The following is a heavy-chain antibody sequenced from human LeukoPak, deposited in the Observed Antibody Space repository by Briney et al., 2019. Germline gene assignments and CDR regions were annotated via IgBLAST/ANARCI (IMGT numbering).Heavy chain of an antibody. CDR1: GGSISSYY. CDR2: IYYSGST. V-gene: IGHV4-59*01. D-gene: IGHD7-27*01. J-gene: IGHJ5*02. Sequence: TSETLSLTCTVSGGSISSYYWSWIRQPPGKGLEWIGYIYYSGSTNYNPSLKSRVTISVDTSKNQFSLKLSSVTAADTAVYYCAILRISNWGGPNWFDPWGQGTLVTVSS. CDR3: AILRISNWGGPNWFDP.